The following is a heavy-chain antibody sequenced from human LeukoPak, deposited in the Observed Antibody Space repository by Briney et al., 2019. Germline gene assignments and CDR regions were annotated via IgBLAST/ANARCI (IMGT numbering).Heavy chain of an antibody. CDR1: GFTFSSYG. Sequence: GRSLRLSCAASGFTFSSYGMHWVRQAPGKGLQWIGFIRSSGTTQYAASGKGRFTISRDDSKSIAYLQMNSLKTEDTAVIYCTRDRFYVWFDPWGQGTLVTVSS. CDR3: TRDRFYVWFDP. J-gene: IGHJ5*02. CDR2: IRSSGTT. V-gene: IGHV3-49*04. D-gene: IGHD3-16*01.